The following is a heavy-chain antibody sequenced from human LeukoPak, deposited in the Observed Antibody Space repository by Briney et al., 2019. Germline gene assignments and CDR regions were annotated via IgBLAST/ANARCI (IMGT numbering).Heavy chain of an antibody. CDR2: IGSSSGPI. Sequence: GGSLRLSCTTSGFTFSSYSMNWVRQAPGKGLEWVSHIGSSSGPIYYADSVKGRFTISRDNAMNSLYLQLSSLRDEDTAVYFCARENLWAFDYWGQGALVTVSS. D-gene: IGHD7-27*01. V-gene: IGHV3-48*02. CDR3: ARENLWAFDY. J-gene: IGHJ4*02. CDR1: GFTFSSYS.